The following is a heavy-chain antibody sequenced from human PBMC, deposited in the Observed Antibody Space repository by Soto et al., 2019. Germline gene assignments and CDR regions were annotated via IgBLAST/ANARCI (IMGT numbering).Heavy chain of an antibody. Sequence: QVQLQQSGPGLLKPSQILSLTCTVSGDSIGGVGYWSWIRQFPGRGLEWIGCISSSGSTYYNPALNNRNRPSPGTSPNPFSLKVLSVTAADTAIYYCARSGVTGIVIPSHWFDPWGQGTLVTVSS. V-gene: IGHV4-31*03. J-gene: IGHJ5*02. D-gene: IGHD2-21*02. CDR2: ISSSGST. CDR3: ARSGVTGIVIPSHWFDP. CDR1: GDSIGGVGY.